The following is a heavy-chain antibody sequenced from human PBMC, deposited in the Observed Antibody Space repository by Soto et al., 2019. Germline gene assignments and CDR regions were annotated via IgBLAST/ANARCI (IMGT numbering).Heavy chain of an antibody. D-gene: IGHD3-3*01. CDR1: GGSISSGGYY. CDR2: IYYSGST. Sequence: QVQLQESGPGLVKPSQTLSLTCTVSGGSISSGGYYWSWIRQHPGKGLEWIGYIYYSGSTYYNPSLKSRVTISVDTSKNQFSLKLSSVTAADTAVYYCARGGSTAITIFGVVDNWFDPWGQGTLVTVSS. V-gene: IGHV4-31*03. J-gene: IGHJ5*02. CDR3: ARGGSTAITIFGVVDNWFDP.